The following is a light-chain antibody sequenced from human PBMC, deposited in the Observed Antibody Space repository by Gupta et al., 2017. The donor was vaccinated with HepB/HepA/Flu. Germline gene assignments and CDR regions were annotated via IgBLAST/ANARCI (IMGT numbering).Light chain of an antibody. CDR2: GSS. V-gene: IGKV3-15*01. CDR3: QQYNTWPPVT. Sequence: EIVMTQSPATLSVSPRERATLSCRAIQTINNDLAWYQQKPGQSPRILIYGSSTRATGLPARFSCSGSGTQFTLTISSLQSEDFAVYFCQQYNTWPPVTFGGGTKVEIK. CDR1: QTINND. J-gene: IGKJ4*01.